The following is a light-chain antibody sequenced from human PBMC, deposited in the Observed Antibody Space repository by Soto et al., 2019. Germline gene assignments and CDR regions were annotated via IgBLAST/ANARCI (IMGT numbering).Light chain of an antibody. J-gene: IGKJ2*01. CDR1: RIISRY. Sequence: DIRLTQSPASLSASVGDRVSITCRTSRIISRYLNWYQQKLGKAPKLLIYGASALQGGFPSRFSGSGSVTDFTLTISGLQAEDFAPYYCHESYSSPYFFCQGNK. CDR2: GAS. V-gene: IGKV1-39*01. CDR3: HESYSSPYF.